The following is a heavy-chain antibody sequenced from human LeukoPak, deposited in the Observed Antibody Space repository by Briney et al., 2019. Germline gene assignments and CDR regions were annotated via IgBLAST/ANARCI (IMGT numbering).Heavy chain of an antibody. J-gene: IGHJ4*02. CDR1: GFTFSRYV. D-gene: IGHD2-15*01. CDR2: ISGSGVST. Sequence: PGGSLRLSCAASGFTFSRYVMTWVRQAPGKGLEWVSSISGSGVSTYYADSVKGRFTISRDNSKNTLYLQMNSLRAEDTAVYYCAKPRFPVVMVPATEDYWGQGTRVTVSS. V-gene: IGHV3-23*01. CDR3: AKPRFPVVMVPATEDY.